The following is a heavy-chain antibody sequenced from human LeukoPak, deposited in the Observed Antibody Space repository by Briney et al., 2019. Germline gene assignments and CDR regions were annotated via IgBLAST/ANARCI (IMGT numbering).Heavy chain of an antibody. CDR2: MNPNSGNT. D-gene: IGHD3-22*01. CDR1: GYTFTSYD. V-gene: IGHV1-8*01. J-gene: IGHJ1*01. CDR3: ARGLRDSSGREYFQH. Sequence: ASVKVSCKASGYTFTSYDINWVRQATGQGLEWMGWMNPNSGNTGYAQKFQGRVTMTRNTSISTAYMELSSLRSEDTAVYYCARGLRDSSGREYFQHWGQGTLVIVSS.